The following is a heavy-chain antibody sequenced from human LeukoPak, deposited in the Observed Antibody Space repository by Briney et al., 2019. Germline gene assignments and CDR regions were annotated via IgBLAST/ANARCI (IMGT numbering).Heavy chain of an antibody. V-gene: IGHV4-61*02. J-gene: IGHJ4*02. CDR3: ARGQWLPVFDF. Sequence: PSETLSLTCTVSGGSISSSSYYWGWIRQPPGKGLEWIGRIYTSGSTNYNPSLKSRVTISVDTSKNQFSLKLSSVTAADMAVYYCARGQWLPVFDFWGQGTLVTVSS. CDR1: GGSISSSSYY. CDR2: IYTSGST. D-gene: IGHD3-22*01.